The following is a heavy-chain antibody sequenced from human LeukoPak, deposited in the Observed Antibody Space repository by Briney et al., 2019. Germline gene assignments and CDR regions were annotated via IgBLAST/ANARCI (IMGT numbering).Heavy chain of an antibody. CDR1: GGPISSGNW. CDR3: ARRLGKQWLVRGYYFDY. D-gene: IGHD6-19*01. J-gene: IGHJ4*02. V-gene: IGHV4-4*02. Sequence: PSETLSLTCAVSGGPISSGNWWSWVRQPPGKGLEWIGEICHSGSTNYNPSLKSRVTISVDRSKNQFSLKLSSVTAADTAVYYCARRLGKQWLVRGYYFDYWGQGTLVTVSS. CDR2: ICHSGST.